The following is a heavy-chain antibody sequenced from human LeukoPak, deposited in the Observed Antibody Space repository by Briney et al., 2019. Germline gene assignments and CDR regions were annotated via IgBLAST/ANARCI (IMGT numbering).Heavy chain of an antibody. D-gene: IGHD3-3*02. CDR1: GFTFSNAW. Sequence: PGGSLRLSCAASGFTFSNAWMSWVRQAPGKGLEWVGRIKSKTDGGTTDYAAPVKGRFTISRDDSKNTLYLQMDSLTVEDTAVYYCAKAGVISGWDYWGQGVLVTVSS. J-gene: IGHJ4*02. CDR3: AKAGVISGWDY. CDR2: IKSKTDGGTT. V-gene: IGHV3-15*01.